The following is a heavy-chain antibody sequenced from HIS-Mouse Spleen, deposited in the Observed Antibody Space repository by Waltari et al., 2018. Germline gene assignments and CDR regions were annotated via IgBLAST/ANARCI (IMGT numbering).Heavy chain of an antibody. CDR3: ARTGVHYFDY. Sequence: EVQLVESGGGLVEPGGSLRRCCAASAFTVRDNYMSWVRQAPGKGLEWVSVIYSGGSTYYADSVKGRFTISRDNSKNTLYLQMNSLRAEDTAVYYCARTGVHYFDYWGQGTLVTVSS. CDR1: AFTVRDNY. D-gene: IGHD7-27*01. V-gene: IGHV3-66*01. CDR2: IYSGGST. J-gene: IGHJ4*02.